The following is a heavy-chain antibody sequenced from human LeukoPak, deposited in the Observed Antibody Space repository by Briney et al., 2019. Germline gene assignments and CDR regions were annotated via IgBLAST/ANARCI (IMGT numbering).Heavy chain of an antibody. D-gene: IGHD5-12*01. CDR2: INTGNGNT. CDR1: RYTFASYA. CDR3: ARVGYSGYDSRPVFNY. Sequence: ASVQVSCKASRYTFASYAMHWVRQAPGQRLEWMGWINTGNGNTKYSQKFQGRVTITRATSASTAYMELSSLRSEDTSVYYCARVGYSGYDSRPVFNYWGQGTLVTVSS. J-gene: IGHJ4*02. V-gene: IGHV1-3*04.